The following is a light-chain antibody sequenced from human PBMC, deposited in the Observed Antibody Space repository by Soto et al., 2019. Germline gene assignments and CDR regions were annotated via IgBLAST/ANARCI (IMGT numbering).Light chain of an antibody. CDR3: QQYYSYPLN. J-gene: IGKJ4*01. Sequence: DIQMTQSPASLSASVGHRVTITGRASPDISSNLAWVQQKPGKDPKSLIYAASSLLCGVRSKFSGSGSGTYFTHTTRSLQPEDFANYYCQQYYSYPLNFGGGTRVEI. V-gene: IGKV1-16*02. CDR2: AAS. CDR1: PDISSN.